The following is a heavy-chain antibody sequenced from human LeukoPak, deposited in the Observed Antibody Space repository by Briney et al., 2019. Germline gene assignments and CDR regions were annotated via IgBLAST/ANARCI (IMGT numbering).Heavy chain of an antibody. V-gene: IGHV3-23*01. CDR1: GFTFSSYA. Sequence: GASLRLSCAASGFTFSSYAMIWGRQAPGKGLEXXXXXXGSGTSTFYADSVKGRFTTSRDNSKNTLYLQMNSLRAEDTAVYYCAKTSQGHPPYYCSMDVWGQGTTVTVSS. J-gene: IGHJ6*02. CDR3: AKTSQGHPPYYCSMDV. CDR2: XXGSGTST.